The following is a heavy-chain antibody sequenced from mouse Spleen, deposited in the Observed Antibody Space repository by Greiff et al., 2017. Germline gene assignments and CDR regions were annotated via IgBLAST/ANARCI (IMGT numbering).Heavy chain of an antibody. CDR2: ISSGGSYT. J-gene: IGHJ2*01. V-gene: IGHV5-9-1*01. Sequence: EVMLVESGGGLVKPGGSLKLSCAASGFTFSSYAMSWVRQTPEKRLEWVATISSGGSYTYYPDSVKGRFTISRDNAKNTLYLQMSSLRSEDTAMYYCARHKDYYGSGYYFDYWGQGTTLTVSS. D-gene: IGHD1-1*01. CDR1: GFTFSSYA. CDR3: ARHKDYYGSGYYFDY.